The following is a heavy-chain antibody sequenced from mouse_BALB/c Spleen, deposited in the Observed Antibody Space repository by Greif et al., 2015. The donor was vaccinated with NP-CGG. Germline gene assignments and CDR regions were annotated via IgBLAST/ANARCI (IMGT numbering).Heavy chain of an antibody. V-gene: IGHV1S29*02. CDR3: AKAYGNYYFDY. CDR1: GYTFTDYN. J-gene: IGHJ2*01. CDR2: IYPYNGGT. Sequence: VQLQQSGPELVKPGASVKISCKASGYTFTDYNMHWVKQSHGKSLEWIGYIYPYNGGTGYNQKFKSKATLTVDNSSSTAYMELRSLTSEDSAVYYCAKAYGNYYFDYWGQGTTLTVSP. D-gene: IGHD2-10*02.